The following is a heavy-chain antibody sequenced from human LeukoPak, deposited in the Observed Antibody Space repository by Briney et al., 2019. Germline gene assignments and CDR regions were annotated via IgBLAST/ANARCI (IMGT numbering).Heavy chain of an antibody. CDR3: ARYCSSTSCSGGPFDY. CDR2: IYYSGST. D-gene: IGHD2-2*01. J-gene: IGHJ4*02. V-gene: IGHV4-31*03. Sequence: PSETLSLTCTVSGGSISSGGYYWSWIRQHPGKGLEWIGYIYYSGSTYYNPSLKSRVTISVDTSKNQFSLKLSSVTAADTAVYYCARYCSSTSCSGGPFDYWGQGTLVTVSS. CDR1: GGSISSGGYY.